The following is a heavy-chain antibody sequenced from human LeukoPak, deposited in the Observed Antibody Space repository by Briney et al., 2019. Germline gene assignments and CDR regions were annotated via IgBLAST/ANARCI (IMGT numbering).Heavy chain of an antibody. V-gene: IGHV3-21*01. CDR1: GFTFSSYG. J-gene: IGHJ4*02. CDR2: ISSSSVYI. CDR3: AKGYSGSAGDY. Sequence: PGGSLRLSCAASGFTFSSYGMKWVRQAPGKGLEWVSSISSSSVYIYYADSVKGRFTISRDNAKNSLYLQMASLRAEDTAVYYCAKGYSGSAGDYWGQGTLVTVSS. D-gene: IGHD1-26*01.